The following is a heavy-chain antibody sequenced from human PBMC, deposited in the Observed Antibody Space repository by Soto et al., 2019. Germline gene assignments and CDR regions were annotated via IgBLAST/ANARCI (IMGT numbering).Heavy chain of an antibody. Sequence: QVQLSQFGAEVKKPGASVKVSCKASGYSVTNFHIHCVRQAPGQGLEWMGMIDPSGGITRDAQRLKGGITMNRDASTSTVYMELRSLTSEDTAVYYCARDVMGHDNYETIGYYFDHWGQGTLVTVSS. D-gene: IGHD3-22*01. CDR2: IDPSGGIT. J-gene: IGHJ4*02. CDR3: ARDVMGHDNYETIGYYFDH. V-gene: IGHV1-46*01. CDR1: GYSVTNFH.